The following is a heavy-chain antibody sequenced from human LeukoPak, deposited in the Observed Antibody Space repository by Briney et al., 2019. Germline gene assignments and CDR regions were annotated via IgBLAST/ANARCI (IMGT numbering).Heavy chain of an antibody. V-gene: IGHV3-7*01. CDR1: GFTFSSYW. J-gene: IGHJ4*02. CDR2: IKQDGSEK. CDR3: ARLCGYEQCFDY. D-gene: IGHD5-12*01. Sequence: GGSLSLSCAASGFTFSSYWMSWVRQASGKGLEWVANIKQDGSEKYYVDSVKGRFTISRDNAKNSLYLQMNSLRAEDTAVYYCARLCGYEQCFDYWGQGTLVTVSS.